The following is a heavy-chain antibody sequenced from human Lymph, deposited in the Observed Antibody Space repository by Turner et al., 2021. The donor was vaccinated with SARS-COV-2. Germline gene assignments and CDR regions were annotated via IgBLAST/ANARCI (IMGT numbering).Heavy chain of an antibody. D-gene: IGHD1-26*01. CDR3: ARARGGSYSGAFDI. CDR1: GFTFSSDG. Sequence: QVQLVESGGGVVQPGRSLRLSCAASGFTFSSDGMHWVRQAPGKGLEWVAVISYDGNNKYYADSVKGRFTISRENSKNTLYLQMNSLRAEDTAVFYCARARGGSYSGAFDIWGRGTVVTVSS. J-gene: IGHJ3*02. CDR2: ISYDGNNK. V-gene: IGHV3-30*19.